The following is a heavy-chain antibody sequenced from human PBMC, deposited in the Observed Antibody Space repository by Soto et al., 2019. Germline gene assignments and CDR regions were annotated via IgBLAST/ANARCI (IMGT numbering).Heavy chain of an antibody. CDR2: IYYSGST. Sequence: SETLSLTCTVSGGSISSGDYYWSWIRQPPGKGLEWIGYIYYSGSTNYNPSLKSRVTISVDTSKNQFSLKLSSVTAADTAVYYCAMYYYDSSGYYNFDYWGQGTLVTVSS. V-gene: IGHV4-61*08. J-gene: IGHJ4*02. CDR3: AMYYYDSSGYYNFDY. D-gene: IGHD3-22*01. CDR1: GGSISSGDYY.